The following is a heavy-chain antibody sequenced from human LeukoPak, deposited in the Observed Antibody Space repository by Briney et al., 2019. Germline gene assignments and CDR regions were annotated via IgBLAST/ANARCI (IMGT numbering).Heavy chain of an antibody. CDR2: ISWNSGSI. Sequence: GGSLRLSCAASGFTFDDYAVHWVRQAPGKGLEWVSGISWNSGSIGYADSVKGRFTISRDNAKNSLYLQMNSLRAEDTALYYCASTVTHTAFDIWGQGTMVTVSS. J-gene: IGHJ3*02. CDR3: ASTVTHTAFDI. CDR1: GFTFDDYA. D-gene: IGHD4-17*01. V-gene: IGHV3-9*01.